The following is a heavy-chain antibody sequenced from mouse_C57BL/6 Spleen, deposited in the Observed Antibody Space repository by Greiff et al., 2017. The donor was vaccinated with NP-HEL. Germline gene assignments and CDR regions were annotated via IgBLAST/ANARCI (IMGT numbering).Heavy chain of an antibody. D-gene: IGHD1-1*02. CDR1: GYTFTDYN. Sequence: EVQLQQSGPELVKPGASVKMSCKASGYTFTDYNMHWVKQSHGKSLEWIGYINPNNGGTSYNQKFKGKATLTVNKSSSTAYMELRSLTSEDSAVYYCARYAWYDWYFDVWGTGTTVTVSS. J-gene: IGHJ1*03. CDR3: ARYAWYDWYFDV. V-gene: IGHV1-22*01. CDR2: INPNNGGT.